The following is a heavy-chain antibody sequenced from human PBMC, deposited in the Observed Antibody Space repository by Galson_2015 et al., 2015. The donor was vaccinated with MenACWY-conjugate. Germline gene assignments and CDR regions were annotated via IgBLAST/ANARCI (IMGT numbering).Heavy chain of an antibody. J-gene: IGHJ4*02. Sequence: SVKGSCKASGNTFTVYYFHWVRQAPGQGLEWMGRISPNSGGGNSAQRFQGRVTLTRDTSVSTLYMELNRLTPDDTAVYYCTRGPLRAAGDSFDSWGQGTLVTVS. CDR3: TRGPLRAAGDSFDS. V-gene: IGHV1-2*06. CDR2: ISPNSGGG. D-gene: IGHD6-13*01. CDR1: GNTFTVYY.